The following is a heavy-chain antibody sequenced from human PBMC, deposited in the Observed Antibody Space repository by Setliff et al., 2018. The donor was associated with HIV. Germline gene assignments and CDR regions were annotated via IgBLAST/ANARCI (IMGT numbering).Heavy chain of an antibody. D-gene: IGHD3-10*01. Sequence: ASVKVSCKASGYTFTSCGISWVRQAPGQGLEWMGWISAYNGNTNYAQKLQGRVTMTTDTSTSTAYMELRSLRSDDTAVYYCARDQLLWLGDPGWFDPWGQGTLVTVSS. J-gene: IGHJ5*02. CDR1: GYTFTSCG. CDR3: ARDQLLWLGDPGWFDP. CDR2: ISAYNGNT. V-gene: IGHV1-18*01.